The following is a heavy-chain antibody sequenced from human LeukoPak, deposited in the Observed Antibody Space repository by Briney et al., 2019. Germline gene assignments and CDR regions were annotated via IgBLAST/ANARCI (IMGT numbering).Heavy chain of an antibody. CDR1: GYTFTSYG. J-gene: IGHJ4*02. D-gene: IGHD6-13*01. Sequence: ASVKVSCKASGYTFTSYGISWVRQAPGQGLEWMGIIDPGGGSTNYAQKFQGRVTMTRDTSTSTVYLELSSLRSEDTAVYYCARGAFIAGAGTSDYWGQGTLVTVSS. V-gene: IGHV1-46*01. CDR2: IDPGGGST. CDR3: ARGAFIAGAGTSDY.